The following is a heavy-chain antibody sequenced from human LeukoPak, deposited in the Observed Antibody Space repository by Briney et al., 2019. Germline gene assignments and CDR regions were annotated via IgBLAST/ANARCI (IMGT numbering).Heavy chain of an antibody. CDR2: ITSGTRT. CDR3: ARGATMATRHLDY. Sequence: GGTLRLSCVASGFTFSSHGMNWVRQAPGKGLEWVSGITSGTRTYYADSVKGRFAISRDNSKNTMYLQMNSLRAEDTAVYYCARGATMATRHLDYWGQGTLVTVSS. J-gene: IGHJ4*02. V-gene: IGHV3-23*01. CDR1: GFTFSSHG. D-gene: IGHD4-23*01.